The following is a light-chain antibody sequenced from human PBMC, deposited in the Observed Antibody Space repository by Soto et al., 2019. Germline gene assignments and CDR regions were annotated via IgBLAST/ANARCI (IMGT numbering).Light chain of an antibody. Sequence: QSVVTQPPSLSGTPGQRVTISCSGSSSNVGDNLVYWYQQVTGTAPKLLIYRNNQRPSGVPDRFSGSKSGASASLAISGLRSEDEADYYCATWDDRLRRPVFGGGTKLTVL. J-gene: IGLJ3*02. CDR1: SSNVGDNL. CDR2: RNN. CDR3: ATWDDRLRRPV. V-gene: IGLV1-47*01.